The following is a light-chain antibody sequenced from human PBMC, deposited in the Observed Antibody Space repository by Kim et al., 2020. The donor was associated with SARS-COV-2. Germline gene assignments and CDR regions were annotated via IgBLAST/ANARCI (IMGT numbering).Light chain of an antibody. CDR3: QQYNNWLALT. J-gene: IGKJ4*01. CDR2: GAS. Sequence: SPGERATLSCRASQSVSSNLAWYQQKPGQAPRLIIYGASTRATGIPARFSGSGSGTEFTLTISSLQSEDFAVYYCQQYNNWLALTFGGGTKVDIK. V-gene: IGKV3-15*01. CDR1: QSVSSN.